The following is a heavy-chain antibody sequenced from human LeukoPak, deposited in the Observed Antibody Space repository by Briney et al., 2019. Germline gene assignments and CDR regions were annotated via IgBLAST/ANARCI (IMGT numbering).Heavy chain of an antibody. J-gene: IGHJ6*02. CDR3: ARTTEKYYGMDV. CDR2: INPNSGGT. D-gene: IGHD1-14*01. CDR1: GYTFTGYY. Sequence: ASVKVSCKATGYTFTGYYMHWVRQAPGQGLEWMGWINPNSGGTNYAQKFQGRVTMTRDTSISTAYMELSRLRSDDTAVYYCARTTEKYYGMDVWGQGTTVTVSS. V-gene: IGHV1-2*02.